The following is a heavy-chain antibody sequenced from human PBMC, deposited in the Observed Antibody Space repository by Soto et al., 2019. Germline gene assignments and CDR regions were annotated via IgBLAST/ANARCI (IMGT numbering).Heavy chain of an antibody. V-gene: IGHV1-69*12. J-gene: IGHJ4*02. CDR1: GGTFSSYA. D-gene: IGHD6-6*01. CDR3: AGGLEYSSSSWLYY. Sequence: QVQLVQSGAEVKKPGSSVKVSCKASGGTFSSYAISWVRQAPGQGLEWMGGIIPIFGTANYAQKFQGRVTITADDSRSTAYMELSRLRSEDTAVYYCAGGLEYSSSSWLYYWGQGTLVTVSS. CDR2: IIPIFGTA.